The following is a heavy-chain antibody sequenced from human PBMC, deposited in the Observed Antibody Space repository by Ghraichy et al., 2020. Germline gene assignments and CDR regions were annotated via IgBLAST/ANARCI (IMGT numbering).Heavy chain of an antibody. D-gene: IGHD5-24*01. Sequence: AGSLRLSCAASGFTFSSYAMTWVRQAPGKGLEWVSSISTISGNTYYAESVRGRFTISRDNSKNTLYLQINSLRAEDTAVYYCAKLEGPTDYWGQGTLVIVSS. CDR1: GFTFSSYA. V-gene: IGHV3-23*01. J-gene: IGHJ4*02. CDR2: ISTISGNT. CDR3: AKLEGPTDY.